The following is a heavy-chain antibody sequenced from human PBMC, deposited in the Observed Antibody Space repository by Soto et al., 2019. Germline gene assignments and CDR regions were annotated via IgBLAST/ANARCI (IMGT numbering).Heavy chain of an antibody. Sequence: SETLSLTCTVSGGSISSYYWSWIRQPAGKGLEWIGRIYTSGSTNYNPSLKSRVTTSVDTSKNQFSLKLSSVTAADTAVYYCARGYYDFWSGLHNWFDPWGQGTLVTVSS. J-gene: IGHJ5*02. D-gene: IGHD3-3*01. CDR3: ARGYYDFWSGLHNWFDP. V-gene: IGHV4-4*07. CDR2: IYTSGST. CDR1: GGSISSYY.